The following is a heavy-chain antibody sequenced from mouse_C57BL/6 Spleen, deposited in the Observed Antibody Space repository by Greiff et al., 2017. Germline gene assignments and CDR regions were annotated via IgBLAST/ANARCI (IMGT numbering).Heavy chain of an antibody. J-gene: IGHJ2*01. Sequence: VQLKQSGAELVRPGASVKLSCTASGFNITDYYMHWVKQRPEQGLEWIGRIDPEAGDPDSAPKFQGKGTMTADTSSNTAYLQLSSLTSENTAVYYCTTSSDSKYGNDWGQGTTLTVSS. D-gene: IGHD2-5*01. CDR3: TTSSDSKYGND. CDR1: GFNITDYY. V-gene: IGHV14-1*01. CDR2: IDPEAGDP.